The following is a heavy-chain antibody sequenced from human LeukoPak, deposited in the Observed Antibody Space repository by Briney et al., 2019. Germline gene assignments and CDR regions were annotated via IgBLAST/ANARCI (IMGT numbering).Heavy chain of an antibody. CDR2: ISAYNGNT. D-gene: IGHD2-21*01. CDR1: GYTFTSYG. CDR3: ALMGVNYYYYGMDV. V-gene: IGHV1-18*04. Sequence: ASVKVSCKASGYTFTSYGISWVRQAPGQGLEWMGWISAYNGNTNYAQKLQGRVTMTTDTSTSTAYMELRSLRSDDTAVYYCALMGVNYYYYGMDVWAKGPRSPSPQ. J-gene: IGHJ6*04.